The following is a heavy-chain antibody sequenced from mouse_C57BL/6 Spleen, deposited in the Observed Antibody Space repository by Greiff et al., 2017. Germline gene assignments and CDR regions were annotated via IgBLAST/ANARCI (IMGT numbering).Heavy chain of an antibody. CDR2: IYPRSGNT. CDR1: GYTFTSYG. D-gene: IGHD1-1*01. V-gene: IGHV1-81*01. Sequence: VQLQQSGAELARPGASVKLSCKASGYTFTSYGISWVKQRTGQGLEWIGEIYPRSGNTYYNEKFKGKATLTADKSSSTAYMELRSLTSEDSAVYFCARSPGSSYWFYAMDYWGQGTSVTVSS. J-gene: IGHJ4*01. CDR3: ARSPGSSYWFYAMDY.